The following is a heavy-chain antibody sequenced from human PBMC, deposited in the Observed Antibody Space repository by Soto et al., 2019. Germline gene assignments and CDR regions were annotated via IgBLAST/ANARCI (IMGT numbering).Heavy chain of an antibody. J-gene: IGHJ6*02. CDR1: GGSISSYY. D-gene: IGHD1-26*01. V-gene: IGHV4-59*01. Sequence: SETLSLTCTVSGGSISSYYWSWIRQPPGKGLEWIGYIYYSGSTNYNPSLKSRVTISVDTSKNQFSLKLSSVTAADTAVYYCARDYWVGATTAYYYYGMDVWGQGTTVTVSS. CDR3: ARDYWVGATTAYYYYGMDV. CDR2: IYYSGST.